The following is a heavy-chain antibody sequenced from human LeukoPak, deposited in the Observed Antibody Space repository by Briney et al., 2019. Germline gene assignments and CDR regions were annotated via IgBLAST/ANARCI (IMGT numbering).Heavy chain of an antibody. V-gene: IGHV4-30-2*01. CDR3: ARGLSYSTRNWFDP. CDR1: GGSISSGGYS. J-gene: IGHJ5*02. CDR2: IYHSGST. Sequence: PSETLSLTCAVSGGSISSGGYSWSWIRQPPGKGLEWIGYIYHSGSTYYNPSLKSRVTISVDRSKNQFSLKLSSVTAADTAVYYCARGLSYSTRNWFDPWGQGTLVTVSS. D-gene: IGHD6-13*01.